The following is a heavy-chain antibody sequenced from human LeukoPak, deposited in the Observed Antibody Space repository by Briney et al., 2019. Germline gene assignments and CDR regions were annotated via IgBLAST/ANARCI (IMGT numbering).Heavy chain of an antibody. CDR3: AREPRFDSRGYLNWFDP. D-gene: IGHD3-22*01. CDR2: ISYSGST. V-gene: IGHV4-59*01. CDR1: GGSICINY. J-gene: IGHJ5*02. Sequence: PSETLSLTCTLSGGSICINYWRWIWQPPGKGLEWIACISYSGSTKCNPSLKSRVTISVDTSKNQLSLKLSSVTAADTAGYYCAREPRFDSRGYLNWFDPWGQGTLVTVSS.